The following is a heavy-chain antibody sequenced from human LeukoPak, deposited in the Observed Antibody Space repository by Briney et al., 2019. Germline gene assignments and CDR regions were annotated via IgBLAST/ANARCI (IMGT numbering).Heavy chain of an antibody. CDR1: GGTFSSYA. V-gene: IGHV1-69*04. CDR3: ARGEYYYDSSGYNLAY. CDR2: IIPILGIA. D-gene: IGHD3-22*01. Sequence: ASVKVSCKASGGTFSSYAISWVRQAPGQGLEWMGRIIPILGIANYAQKFQGRVTITADKSTSTAYMELSSLRSEGTAVYYCARGEYYYDSSGYNLAYWGQGTLVTVSS. J-gene: IGHJ4*02.